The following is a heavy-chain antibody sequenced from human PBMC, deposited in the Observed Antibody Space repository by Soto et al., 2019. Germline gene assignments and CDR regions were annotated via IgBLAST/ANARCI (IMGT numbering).Heavy chain of an antibody. Sequence: TGGSLRLSCAASGFTFSSYGMHWVRQAPGKGLEWVAVISYDGSNKYYADSVKGRFTISRDNSKNTLYLQINSLRAEDTAVYYCAKDHRYSSSGYYYENNYYYGMDVWGQGTTVTVSS. CDR2: ISYDGSNK. J-gene: IGHJ6*02. CDR3: AKDHRYSSSGYYYENNYYYGMDV. CDR1: GFTFSSYG. D-gene: IGHD3-22*01. V-gene: IGHV3-30*18.